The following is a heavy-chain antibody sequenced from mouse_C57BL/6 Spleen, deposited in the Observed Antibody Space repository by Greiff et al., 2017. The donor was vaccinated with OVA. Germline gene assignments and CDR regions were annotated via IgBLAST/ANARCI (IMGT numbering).Heavy chain of an antibody. D-gene: IGHD2-4*01. Sequence: VKLMESGPELVKPGASVKLSCKASGYTFTSYDINWVKQRPGQGLEWIGWIYPRDGSTKYNEKFKGKATLTVDTSSSTAYMELHSLTSEDSAVYFCARSGYDYGGYWGQGTTLTVSS. CDR3: ARSGYDYGGY. CDR2: IYPRDGST. J-gene: IGHJ2*01. V-gene: IGHV1-85*01. CDR1: GYTFTSYD.